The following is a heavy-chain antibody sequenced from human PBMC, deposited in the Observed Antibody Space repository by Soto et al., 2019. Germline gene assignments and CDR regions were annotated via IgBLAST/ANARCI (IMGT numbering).Heavy chain of an antibody. CDR1: GGSFSNYA. CDR2: IIPMFTTA. J-gene: IGHJ4*02. CDR3: ASGRGIYSCYDYGGYYFDY. V-gene: IGHV1-69*01. Sequence: QVQLVQSGAEVKKPGSSVKVSCKASGGSFSNYAISWVRQAPGQGLEWMGGIIPMFTTASYAQKFQDRVTITADDSTRTAYMELSSLRSDDTAVYYCASGRGIYSCYDYGGYYFDYWGQGSLVTVSS. D-gene: IGHD5-12*01.